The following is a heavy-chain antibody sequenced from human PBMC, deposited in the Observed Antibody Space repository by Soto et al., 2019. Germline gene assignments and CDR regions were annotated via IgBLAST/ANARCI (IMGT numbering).Heavy chain of an antibody. CDR1: GWTFSSYA. V-gene: IGHV1-69*13. CDR3: ARDGRAYTTIITSLDV. CDR2: IIPIFGTA. Sequence: SVKVSCKACGWTFSSYAISWVGQAPGQGLEWMGGIIPIFGTANYAQKFQDRVTNTADESTRTAYMELSGQRSEGTAVCYCARDGRAYTTIITSLDVWGQGTPVTVSS. D-gene: IGHD3-22*01. J-gene: IGHJ4*02.